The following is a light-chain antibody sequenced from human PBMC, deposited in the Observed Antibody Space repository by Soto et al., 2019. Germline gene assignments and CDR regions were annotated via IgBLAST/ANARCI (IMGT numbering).Light chain of an antibody. V-gene: IGLV2-23*01. J-gene: IGLJ2*01. CDR2: EGS. Sequence: QSALTQPASVSGSPGQSITISCTGTSSDVGSYNLVSWYQQHPGKAPKLMIYEGSKRPSGVSNRFSGSKSGNTASLTISWLHAEYEADDYCCSYAGSSTSLCGGGTKLTVL. CDR1: SSDVGSYNL. CDR3: CSYAGSSTSL.